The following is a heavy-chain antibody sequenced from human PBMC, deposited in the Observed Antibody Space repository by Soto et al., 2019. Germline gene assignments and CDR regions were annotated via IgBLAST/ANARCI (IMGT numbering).Heavy chain of an antibody. D-gene: IGHD6-13*01. V-gene: IGHV3-53*01. Sequence: VGSLRLSCAASGFTVSINYMSLVRQAPGKGLEWVSVTYSGGTTYYADSVQGRFTISRDNSKNTLYRQMNSLRAEDTALYYCARAGGSSSWYEYAFDIWGQGTMVTVSS. CDR3: ARAGGSSSWYEYAFDI. CDR1: GFTVSINY. CDR2: TYSGGTT. J-gene: IGHJ3*02.